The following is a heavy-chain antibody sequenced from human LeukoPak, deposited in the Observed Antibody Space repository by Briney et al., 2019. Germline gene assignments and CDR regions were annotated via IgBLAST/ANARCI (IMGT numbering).Heavy chain of an antibody. D-gene: IGHD3-22*01. CDR1: GFTFDDYA. Sequence: PGRSLRLSCAASGFTFDDYAMHWVRQAPGKGLEWVSGISWNSGSIGYADSVKGRFTISRDNAKNSLYLQMNSQRAEDTAFYYCAKDWSYDSSGADYWGQGTLVTVSS. V-gene: IGHV3-9*01. CDR2: ISWNSGSI. J-gene: IGHJ4*02. CDR3: AKDWSYDSSGADY.